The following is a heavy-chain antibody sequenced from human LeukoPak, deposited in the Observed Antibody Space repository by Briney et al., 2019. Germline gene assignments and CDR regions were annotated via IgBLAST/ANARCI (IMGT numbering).Heavy chain of an antibody. CDR2: IKQDGSEK. Sequence: GGSLRLSCAASGFTFSSYWMSWVRQAPGKGLEWVANIKQDGSEKYYVDSVKGRFTISRDNAKNSLYLQMNSLRAEDTAVCYCARDTVDTAMVNYYYYMDVWGKGTTVTISS. V-gene: IGHV3-7*01. D-gene: IGHD5-18*01. CDR3: ARDTVDTAMVNYYYYMDV. CDR1: GFTFSSYW. J-gene: IGHJ6*03.